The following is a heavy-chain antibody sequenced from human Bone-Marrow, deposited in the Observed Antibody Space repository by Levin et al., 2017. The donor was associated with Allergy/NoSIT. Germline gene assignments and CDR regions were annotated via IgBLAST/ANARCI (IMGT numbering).Heavy chain of an antibody. V-gene: IGHV3-15*07. Sequence: PGGSLRLSCAASGFAFSNAWMNWVRQAPGKGLEWVGRIKSKTDGETTDYAAPMKGRFIMLRDDSKNTLYLQMNSLKPEDTAVYYCTKDIFNTAWGQGTLATVSS. CDR3: TKDIFNTA. D-gene: IGHD3-3*01. J-gene: IGHJ5*02. CDR2: IKSKTDGETT. CDR1: GFAFSNAW.